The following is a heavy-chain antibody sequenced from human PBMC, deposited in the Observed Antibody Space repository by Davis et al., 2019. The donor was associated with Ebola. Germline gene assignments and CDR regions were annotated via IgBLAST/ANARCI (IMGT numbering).Heavy chain of an antibody. D-gene: IGHD6-19*01. Sequence: ASVQVSCKASGYTFTSYYMHWVRQAPGHGLEWMGIINPSGGTTSYAQKFQGRVTITRDTSTSTVYMELSSLRSEDTAVYYCARGGRSGYSSGWYTALDYWGQGTLVTVSS. J-gene: IGHJ4*02. CDR2: INPSGGTT. CDR3: ARGGRSGYSSGWYTALDY. V-gene: IGHV1-46*01. CDR1: GYTFTSYY.